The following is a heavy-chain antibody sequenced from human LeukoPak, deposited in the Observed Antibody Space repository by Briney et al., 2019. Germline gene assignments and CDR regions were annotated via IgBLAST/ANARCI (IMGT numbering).Heavy chain of an antibody. CDR3: ARLVRGAAAGFDP. CDR2: IYTSGST. J-gene: IGHJ5*02. V-gene: IGHV4-4*09. D-gene: IGHD6-13*01. Sequence: SETLSLTCIVSGGSISTYHWSWIRQPPGKGLEWIGYIYTSGSTNYNPSLKSRVTISVDTSKNQFSLNLSSVTAADTAVYYCARLVRGAAAGFDPWGQGTLVTVSS. CDR1: GGSISTYH.